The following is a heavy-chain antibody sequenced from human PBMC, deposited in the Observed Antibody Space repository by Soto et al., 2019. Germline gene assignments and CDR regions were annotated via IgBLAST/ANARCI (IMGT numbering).Heavy chain of an antibody. CDR3: AKNSQRTGHQRGLYYC. D-gene: IGHD3-10*01. J-gene: IGHJ4*02. CDR2: ISYDGSNK. CDR1: GFTFSSYG. Sequence: PGGSLRLSCAASGFTFSSYGMHWVRQAPGKGLEWVAVISYDGSNKYYADSVKGRFTISRDNSKNTLYLQMNSLRAEDTAGYYCAKNSQRTGHQRGLYYCWGRGTEDTGSS. V-gene: IGHV3-30*18.